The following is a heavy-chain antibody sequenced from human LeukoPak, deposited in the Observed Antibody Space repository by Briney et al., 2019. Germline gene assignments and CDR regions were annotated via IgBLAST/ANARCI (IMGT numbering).Heavy chain of an antibody. CDR2: ISAYNGNT. V-gene: IGHV1-18*01. CDR3: AREGGGATAPTGYDY. Sequence: ATVKVSCKASGYTFTSYGISWVRQAPGQGLEWMGWISAYNGNTNYAQKLQGRVTMTTDASTSTAYMELRSLRSDDTAVYYCAREGGGATAPTGYDYWGQGTLVTVSS. CDR1: GYTFTSYG. J-gene: IGHJ4*02. D-gene: IGHD1-26*01.